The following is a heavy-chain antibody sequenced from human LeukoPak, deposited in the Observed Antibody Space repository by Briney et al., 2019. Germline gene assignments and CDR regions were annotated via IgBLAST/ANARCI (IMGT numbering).Heavy chain of an antibody. Sequence: ALVKVSCKASGGTFSSYAISWVRQAPGQGVEWMGGIIPIFGTANYAQKFQGRLTITADESTSTAYMELSSLRSEDPAVYYCARVIRLWFGELLPWGQGTLVTVSS. J-gene: IGHJ5*02. CDR1: GGTFSSYA. CDR3: ARVIRLWFGELLP. D-gene: IGHD3-10*01. V-gene: IGHV1-69*13. CDR2: IIPIFGTA.